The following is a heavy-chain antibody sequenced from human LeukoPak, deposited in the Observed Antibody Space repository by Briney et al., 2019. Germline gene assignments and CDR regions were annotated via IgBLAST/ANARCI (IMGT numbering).Heavy chain of an antibody. V-gene: IGHV4-30-4*01. CDR2: MYYSGST. CDR1: GGSISSGDYY. Sequence: SQTLSLTCTVSGGSISSGDYYWSWIRQPPGKGLEWIGYMYYSGSTYYNPSLKSRVTISLDTSKNQFSLKLNSVTAADTAVCYCARPYYYDSRIDPWGQGTLVTVSS. D-gene: IGHD3-22*01. CDR3: ARPYYYDSRIDP. J-gene: IGHJ5*02.